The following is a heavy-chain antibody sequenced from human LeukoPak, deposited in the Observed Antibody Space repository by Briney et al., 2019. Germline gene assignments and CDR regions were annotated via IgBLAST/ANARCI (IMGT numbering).Heavy chain of an antibody. V-gene: IGHV3-33*01. CDR3: ATDKVRGVVWGAAHDALDV. CDR1: GFTFNSSG. J-gene: IGHJ3*01. CDR2: IYYDGGYD. D-gene: IGHD3-10*01. Sequence: GKSWRLPCAASGFTFNSSGIHWGRQAPGKGLEWVAFIYYDGGYDYYLDSVKGRFTVSTDCSRNIVYLQMNDLRTEDTAVYYCATDKVRGVVWGAAHDALDVWGQGTMVTVSS.